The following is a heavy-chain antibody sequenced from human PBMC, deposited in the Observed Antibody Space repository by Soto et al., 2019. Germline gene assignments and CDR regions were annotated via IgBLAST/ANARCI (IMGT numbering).Heavy chain of an antibody. J-gene: IGHJ3*02. D-gene: IGHD3-22*01. CDR3: ASDLGASNYDSRCYYAVDI. Sequence: GGSLRLSCAASGFTFSNAWMSWVRQAPGKGLEWVGRLKSKTDGETTAYAAPVKGRFTISRDDSKNTLYLQINSLKTEDVAVYYSASDLGASNYDSRCYYAVDIWGQGTMVTVSS. CDR1: GFTFSNAW. V-gene: IGHV3-15*01. CDR2: LKSKTDGETT.